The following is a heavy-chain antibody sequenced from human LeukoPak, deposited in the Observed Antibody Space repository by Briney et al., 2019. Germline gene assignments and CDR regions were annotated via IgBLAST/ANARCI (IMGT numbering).Heavy chain of an antibody. J-gene: IGHJ4*02. D-gene: IGHD6-13*01. CDR3: AGGSGIAAAGTFDY. CDR1: GFTFSSYG. V-gene: IGHV3-30*03. Sequence: GRSLRLSCAASGFTFSSYGMHWVRQAPGKGLEWVAVISYDGSNKYYADSVKGRFTISRDNSKNTLYLQMNSLRAEDTAVYYCAGGSGIAAAGTFDYWGQGTLVTVSS. CDR2: ISYDGSNK.